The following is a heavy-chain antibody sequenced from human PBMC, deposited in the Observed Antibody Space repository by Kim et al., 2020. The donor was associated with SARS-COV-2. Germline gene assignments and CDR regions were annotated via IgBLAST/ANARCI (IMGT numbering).Heavy chain of an antibody. Sequence: VKARFTSSRDNAKNSLYLQMHSLSAEDTAVYYCARVSASEVLVGARDFDYWGQGTLVTVSS. V-gene: IGHV3-11*06. CDR3: ARVSASEVLVGARDFDY. D-gene: IGHD1-26*01. J-gene: IGHJ4*02.